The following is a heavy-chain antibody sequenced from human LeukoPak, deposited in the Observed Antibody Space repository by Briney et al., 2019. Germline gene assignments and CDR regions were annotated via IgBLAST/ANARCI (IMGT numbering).Heavy chain of an antibody. CDR2: ISGGGETT. J-gene: IGHJ4*02. CDR1: GFSFRTHS. CDR3: ARDYADYVGYFFFDY. D-gene: IGHD4-17*01. Sequence: GGSLRLSCAASGFSFRTHSMNWVRQAPGKGLEWVSSISGGGETTYYADSAKGRFTISRDNSQNTLYLQMNSLRAEDTAVYYCARDYADYVGYFFFDYWGQGTLVTVSS. V-gene: IGHV3-23*01.